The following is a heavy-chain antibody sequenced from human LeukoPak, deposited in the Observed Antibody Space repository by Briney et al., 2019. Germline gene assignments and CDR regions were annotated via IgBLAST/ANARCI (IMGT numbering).Heavy chain of an antibody. CDR2: IYYSGST. CDR3: ARDEQEYCSGGSCYRVVY. V-gene: IGHV4-59*01. CDR1: GGSISSYY. Sequence: SETLSLTCTVSGGSISSYYWSWIRQPPGKGLEWIGYIYYSGSTNYNPSLKSRVTISVDTSKNQFSLKLSSVTAADTAVYYCARDEQEYCSGGSCYRVVYWGQGTLVTVSS. D-gene: IGHD2-15*01. J-gene: IGHJ4*02.